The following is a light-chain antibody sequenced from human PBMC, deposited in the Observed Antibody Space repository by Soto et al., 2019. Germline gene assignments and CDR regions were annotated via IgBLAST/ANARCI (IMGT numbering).Light chain of an antibody. Sequence: DIPMTQSPSSLSASVGDRVTITCQASQGISNLLNWYQQKPGKAPRLLIYDASNLETGVPSRFSGSGSETDFTFTISSLQPEDIATYYCQQYDNLPITFGQGTRLEI. CDR3: QQYDNLPIT. J-gene: IGKJ5*01. CDR1: QGISNL. V-gene: IGKV1-33*01. CDR2: DAS.